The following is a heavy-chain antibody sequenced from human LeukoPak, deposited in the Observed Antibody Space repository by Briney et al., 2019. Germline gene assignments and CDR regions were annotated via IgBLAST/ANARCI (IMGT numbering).Heavy chain of an antibody. J-gene: IGHJ4*02. V-gene: IGHV3-30*04. CDR2: RSYDGSNK. CDR1: GFTFSSYA. Sequence: GRALRLSCAASGFTFSSYAMHWVRQAPGKGLEWVAVRSYDGSNKYYAESVEGRSTISRDNSKHTLYLQVNSLRAEDTAVYYCARAGGDYCGKAPAHYWGQGTLVNVSS. D-gene: IGHD4-23*01. CDR3: ARAGGDYCGKAPAHY.